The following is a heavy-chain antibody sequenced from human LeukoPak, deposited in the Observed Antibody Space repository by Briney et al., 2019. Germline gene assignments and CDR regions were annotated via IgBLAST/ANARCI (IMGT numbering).Heavy chain of an antibody. V-gene: IGHV1-69*13. CDR3: ARDSPNCGGDCLFDY. CDR2: IIPIFGTA. J-gene: IGHJ4*02. CDR1: GGTFSSYA. D-gene: IGHD2-21*01. Sequence: GASVKVSCKASGGTFSSYAISWVRQAPGQGLEWMGGIIPIFGTANYAQKFQGRVTITADESTSTAYMELSSLRSEDTAVYYCARDSPNCGGDCLFDYWGQGTLVTVSS.